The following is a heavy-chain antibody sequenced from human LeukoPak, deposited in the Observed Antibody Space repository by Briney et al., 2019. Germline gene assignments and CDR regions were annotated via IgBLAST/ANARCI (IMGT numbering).Heavy chain of an antibody. D-gene: IGHD5-12*01. Sequence: ASVTVSCKASAYTFTDYYIHWVRQAPGQGLEWMGWINPDSGATNYAQKFQGRVTMTRDTSINTLYMELSRLRSDDTAVFYCTREARAGNWFDPWGQGTLVTVSS. J-gene: IGHJ5*02. CDR2: INPDSGAT. CDR1: AYTFTDYY. V-gene: IGHV1-2*02. CDR3: TREARAGNWFDP.